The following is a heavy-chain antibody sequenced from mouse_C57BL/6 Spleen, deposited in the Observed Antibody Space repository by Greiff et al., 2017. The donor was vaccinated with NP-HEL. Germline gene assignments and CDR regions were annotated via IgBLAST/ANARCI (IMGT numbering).Heavy chain of an antibody. Sequence: QVQLQQPGAELVMPGASVKLSCKASGYTFTSYWMHWVKQRPGQGLEWIGEIDPSDSYTNYNQKFKGKSTLTVDKSSSTAYMQLSSLTSEDSAVYYCARSSNYWYFDVWGTGTTVTVSS. J-gene: IGHJ1*03. CDR2: IDPSDSYT. V-gene: IGHV1-69*01. D-gene: IGHD2-5*01. CDR3: ARSSNYWYFDV. CDR1: GYTFTSYW.